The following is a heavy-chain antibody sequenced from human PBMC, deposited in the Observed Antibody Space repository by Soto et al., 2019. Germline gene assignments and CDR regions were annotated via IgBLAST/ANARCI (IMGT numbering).Heavy chain of an antibody. D-gene: IGHD5-12*01. CDR3: VSRRSYTAYDF. Sequence: SETLSLTCAVSGGSISGHSWIWIRQPAGRGLEWIGHIYPSGTTSYNPSLRSRVTMSLDTSKNQIFLNLTSVTAADTSVFYCVSRRSYTAYDFWGPGTMVTASS. V-gene: IGHV4-4*07. CDR1: GGSISGHS. CDR2: IYPSGTT. J-gene: IGHJ4*02.